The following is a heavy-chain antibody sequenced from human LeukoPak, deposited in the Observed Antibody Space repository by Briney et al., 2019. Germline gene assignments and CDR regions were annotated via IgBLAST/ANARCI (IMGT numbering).Heavy chain of an antibody. CDR1: GYTLTELS. J-gene: IGHJ4*02. Sequence: SCKVSGYTLTELSMHWVRQAPGKGLEWVGRIKSKYDGGTTDYAASAKGRFTISRDDSKNTVYLQMNSLKTEDTAVYYCSTGGYYFDYWGQGTLVTVSS. CDR3: STGGYYFDY. V-gene: IGHV3-15*01. CDR2: IKSKYDGGTT. D-gene: IGHD6-13*01.